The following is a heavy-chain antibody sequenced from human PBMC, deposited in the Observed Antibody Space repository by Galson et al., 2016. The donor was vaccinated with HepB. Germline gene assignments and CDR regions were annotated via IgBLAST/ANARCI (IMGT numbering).Heavy chain of an antibody. Sequence: SLRLSCAASGLTFSSYTLRWVRQAPGKGPEWVSLISSTSEFLFYADSVTGRFTISRDNAKNSVYLQMNRLRAEDTAVYYCAKQGEVYDISTGYFDYWGQGTLVSVSS. J-gene: IGHJ4*02. CDR3: AKQGEVYDISTGYFDY. D-gene: IGHD3-9*01. CDR1: GLTFSSYT. CDR2: ISSTSEFL. V-gene: IGHV3-21*01.